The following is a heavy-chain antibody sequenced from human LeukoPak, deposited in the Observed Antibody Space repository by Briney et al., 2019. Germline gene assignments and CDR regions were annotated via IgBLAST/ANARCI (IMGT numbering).Heavy chain of an antibody. CDR2: INQDGSEK. CDR3: ARDLGPQYSGSYGY. V-gene: IGHV3-7*01. CDR1: GFTFSNPW. Sequence: GGSLRLSCVASGFTFSNPWMSWVRQAPGRGLEWVANINQDGSEKSYVDSVKGRFTISRDSAKNSLYLQMNSLRAEDTAVYYCARDLGPQYSGSYGYWGQGTLVTVSS. J-gene: IGHJ4*02. D-gene: IGHD1-26*01.